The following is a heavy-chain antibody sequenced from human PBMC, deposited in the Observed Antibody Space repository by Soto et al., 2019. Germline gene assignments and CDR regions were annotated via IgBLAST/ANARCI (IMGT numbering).Heavy chain of an antibody. Sequence: QVQLQESGPGLVKPSETLSLTCSVSGVSTSNHYWTWIRKPPGQGPEWIGCIYYRGTTNYNASLNSRITISIDTSKNQFSLRLTSATTADTAVYYCARGGGSPYLDHEFDYWGQGILVTVSS. J-gene: IGHJ4*02. CDR1: GVSTSNHY. D-gene: IGHD3-9*01. CDR3: ARGGGSPYLDHEFDY. V-gene: IGHV4-59*11. CDR2: IYYRGTT.